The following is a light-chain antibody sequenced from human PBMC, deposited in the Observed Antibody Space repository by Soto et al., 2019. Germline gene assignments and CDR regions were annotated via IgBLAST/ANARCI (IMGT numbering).Light chain of an antibody. CDR2: EVT. CDR3: CSYAGSNSWV. Sequence: QSALTQPPSASGSPGQSVTFSCTGTSSDVGRYNYVSWYQQHPAKAPKLMIYEVTKRPSGVPDRFSASKSGNTASLTVSGLQAEDEAEYYCCSYAGSNSWVLGGGTKRTVL. V-gene: IGLV2-8*01. J-gene: IGLJ3*02. CDR1: SSDVGRYNY.